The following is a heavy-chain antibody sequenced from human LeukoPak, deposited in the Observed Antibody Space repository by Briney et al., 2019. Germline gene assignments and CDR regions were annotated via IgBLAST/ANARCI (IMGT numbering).Heavy chain of an antibody. CDR1: GYTFTSYD. J-gene: IGHJ5*02. V-gene: IGHV1-8*01. CDR2: MNPNSGNT. D-gene: IGHD3-22*01. CDR3: ARGSHYYNSSGYPLGTLFDP. Sequence: GASVKVSCKASGYTFTSYDINWVRQATGQGLEWMGWMNPNSGNTGYAQKFQGRVTMTRNTSISTAYMELSSLRSEDTAVYYCARGSHYYNSSGYPLGTLFDPWGQGTLVTVSS.